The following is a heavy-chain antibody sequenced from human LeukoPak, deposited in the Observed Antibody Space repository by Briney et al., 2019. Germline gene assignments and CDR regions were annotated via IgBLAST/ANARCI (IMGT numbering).Heavy chain of an antibody. J-gene: IGHJ5*02. CDR1: GFTFSNYW. D-gene: IGHD5-24*01. V-gene: IGHV3-7*05. Sequence: PGGSLRLSCAASGFTFSNYWTIWVRQAPGKGLEWVGNIKQDGSEKRYADSVRGRFSISRDNAQTSLYLQMNSLRAEDTAVYYCARASDPWLQLTWGQGTLATVSS. CDR3: ARASDPWLQLT. CDR2: IKQDGSEK.